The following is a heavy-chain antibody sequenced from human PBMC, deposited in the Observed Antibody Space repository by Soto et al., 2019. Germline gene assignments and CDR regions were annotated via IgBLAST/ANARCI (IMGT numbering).Heavy chain of an antibody. CDR2: ISNSDDVG. CDR3: AKTVGATKLEDY. Sequence: EVQLLESGGGLVQLRRSLRLSCSASGFNFTNHVINWVRQAPGKSLEWVSSISNSDDVGFYADSVRGRFIVSRDTSTNTIYLQMNYLRVEDTAVYYCAKTVGATKLEDYLGQGTLVIVSS. D-gene: IGHD1-26*01. CDR1: GFNFTNHV. V-gene: IGHV3-23*01. J-gene: IGHJ4*02.